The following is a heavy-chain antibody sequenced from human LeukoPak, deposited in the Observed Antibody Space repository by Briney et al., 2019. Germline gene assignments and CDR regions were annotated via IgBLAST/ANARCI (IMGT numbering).Heavy chain of an antibody. J-gene: IGHJ4*02. CDR2: IWSDGSNE. CDR1: GIIFSSSG. Sequence: PGGSLRLSCAASGIIFSSSGMHWVRQAPGKGLEWVAMIWSDGSNEYYAHSVKGRFTISRDNSKNTLYLQMNSLRAEDTAVYYCARDKGLRSLDSWGQGTLVTVSS. V-gene: IGHV3-33*01. D-gene: IGHD4-17*01. CDR3: ARDKGLRSLDS.